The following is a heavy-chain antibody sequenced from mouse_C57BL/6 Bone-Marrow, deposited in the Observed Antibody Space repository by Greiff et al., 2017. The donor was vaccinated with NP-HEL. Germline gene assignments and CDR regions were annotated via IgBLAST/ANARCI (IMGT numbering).Heavy chain of an antibody. CDR2: FYPGSGSI. V-gene: IGHV1-62-2*01. CDR1: GYTFTEYT. D-gene: IGHD1-1*01. J-gene: IGHJ1*03. Sequence: QVQLKESGAELVKPGASVKLSCKASGYTFTEYTIHWVKQRSGQGLEWIGWFYPGSGSIKYNEKFKDKATLTADKSSSTVYMELSRLTSEDSAVYFCARHEGIYGSSHPYWYFDVWGTGTTVTVSS. CDR3: ARHEGIYGSSHPYWYFDV.